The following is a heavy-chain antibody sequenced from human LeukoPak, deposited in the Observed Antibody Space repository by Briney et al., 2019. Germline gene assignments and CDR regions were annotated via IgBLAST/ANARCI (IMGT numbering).Heavy chain of an antibody. CDR1: DGSLSGRSYY. J-gene: IGHJ4*02. D-gene: IGHD3-10*01. CDR3: ARHDYYYGSGSNTGFDY. Sequence: LSFTRTVSDGSLSGRSYYSGWIRQPPGRGLEWIGSIYYSGSTYYNPSLKSRVTISVDTSKNQFSLKLSSVTAADTAVYYCARHDYYYGSGSNTGFDYWGQGTLVTVSS. V-gene: IGHV4-39*01. CDR2: IYYSGST.